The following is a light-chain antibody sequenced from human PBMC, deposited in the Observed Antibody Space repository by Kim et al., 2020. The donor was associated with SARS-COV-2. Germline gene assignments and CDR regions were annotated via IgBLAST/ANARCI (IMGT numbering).Light chain of an antibody. CDR2: DFI. Sequence: GQSITISCTGTNRDISTFDYVSLSQQLPGKAPKVLIYDFIKRPSGVSPRFSGSKSAYTASLSISGLQADDEADYYCTSYANNNTWVAGGGTQLTVL. CDR1: NRDISTFDY. CDR3: TSYANNNTWV. V-gene: IGLV2-14*03. J-gene: IGLJ3*02.